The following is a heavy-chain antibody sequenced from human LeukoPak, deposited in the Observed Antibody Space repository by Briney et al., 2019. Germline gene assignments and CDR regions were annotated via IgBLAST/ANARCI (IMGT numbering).Heavy chain of an antibody. CDR2: IYTGFSA. D-gene: IGHD3-10*01. V-gene: IGHV3-53*01. Sequence: GGSLRLFCAASGFTVSNHYVTWVRQAPGKGLEWVSVIYTGFSADYADSVKGRFTISRDNSKNTLYLQMNSLRVEDTAVYYCVTDRDPHRGMHVWGQGTTVTVSS. J-gene: IGHJ6*02. CDR3: VTDRDPHRGMHV. CDR1: GFTVSNHY.